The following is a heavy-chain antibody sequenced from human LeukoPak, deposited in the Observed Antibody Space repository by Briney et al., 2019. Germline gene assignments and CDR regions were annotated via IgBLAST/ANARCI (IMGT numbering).Heavy chain of an antibody. Sequence: GGSLRLSCAASGFTFSTYAMHWVRQAPGKGLEWVAIMSYDGSNKYYADSVKGRFTISRDNSRNTLYLQMNSLRAEDTAVYYCARAPWRVVVPAADEPFDPWGQGTLVTVSS. CDR3: ARAPWRVVVPAADEPFDP. J-gene: IGHJ5*02. CDR2: MSYDGSNK. V-gene: IGHV3-30-3*01. D-gene: IGHD2-2*01. CDR1: GFTFSTYA.